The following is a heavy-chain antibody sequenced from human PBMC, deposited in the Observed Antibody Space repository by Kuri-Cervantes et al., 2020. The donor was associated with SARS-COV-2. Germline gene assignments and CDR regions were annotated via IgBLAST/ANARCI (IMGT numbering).Heavy chain of an antibody. V-gene: IGHV3-21*01. J-gene: IGHJ6*03. D-gene: IGHD6-6*01. Sequence: GGSLRLSCAASGFTFSSYSMNWVRQAPGKGLEWVSFISSSSNYIYYADSLKGRFTISRDNAKNSLYLQMNNPRAEDTAVYYCARDGSRYSTSSFNYYYYKDVWGKGTTVTVSS. CDR3: ARDGSRYSTSSFNYYYYKDV. CDR1: GFTFSSYS. CDR2: ISSSSNYI.